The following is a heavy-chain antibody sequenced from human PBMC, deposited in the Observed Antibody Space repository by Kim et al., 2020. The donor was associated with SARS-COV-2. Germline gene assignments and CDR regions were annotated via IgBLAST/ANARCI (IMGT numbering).Heavy chain of an antibody. Sequence: GGSLRLSCAASGFTFSSDAMNWVRQAPGKGLEWVVVITSDGSNKYYADSVQGRFIISSENSKNTKNLHMNSLRAAATDAYYSARPTYDVRIGYNYYGM. CDR3: ARPTYDVRIGYNYYGM. CDR1: GFTFSSDA. D-gene: IGHD3-3*01. V-gene: IGHV3-30*04. J-gene: IGHJ6*01. CDR2: ITSDGSNK.